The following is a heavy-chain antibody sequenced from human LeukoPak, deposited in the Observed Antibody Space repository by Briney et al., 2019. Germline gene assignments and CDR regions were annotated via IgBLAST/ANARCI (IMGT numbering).Heavy chain of an antibody. D-gene: IGHD4-17*01. V-gene: IGHV3-23*01. CDR3: AKGSGHQTYGDYTPDY. CDR1: GCTFSSYA. Sequence: GGSLRLSCAASGCTFSSYAMSWVRQAPGKGLEWVSAISGSGGSTYYADSVKGRFTISRDNSKNTLYLQMNSLRAEDTAVYYCAKGSGHQTYGDYTPDYWGQGTLVTVSS. CDR2: ISGSGGST. J-gene: IGHJ4*02.